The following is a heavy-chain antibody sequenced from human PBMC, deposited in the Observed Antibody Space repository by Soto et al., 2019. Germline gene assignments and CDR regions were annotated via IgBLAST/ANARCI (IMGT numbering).Heavy chain of an antibody. D-gene: IGHD2-15*01. Sequence: SGGGVVQPGRSLRLSCAASGFTFSSYGMHWVRQAPGKGLEWVAVIWYVGSNKYYADSVKGRFTISRDNSKNTLYLQMNSLRAEDTAVYYCARDGYCSGGSCYSVPVFDYWGQGTLVTVSS. J-gene: IGHJ4*02. CDR3: ARDGYCSGGSCYSVPVFDY. CDR1: GFTFSSYG. CDR2: IWYVGSNK. V-gene: IGHV3-33*01.